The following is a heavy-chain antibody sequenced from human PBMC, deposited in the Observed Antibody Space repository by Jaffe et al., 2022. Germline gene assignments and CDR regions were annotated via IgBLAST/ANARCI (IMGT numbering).Heavy chain of an antibody. V-gene: IGHV1-46*01. J-gene: IGHJ4*02. D-gene: IGHD2-15*01. CDR3: ARDVPRYCSGGSCYSVLGY. CDR1: GYTFTSYY. Sequence: QVQLVQSGAEVKKPGASVKVSCKASGYTFTSYYMHWVRQAPGQGLEWMGIINPSGGSTSYAQKFQGRVTMTRDTSTSTVYMELSSLRSEDTAVYYCARDVPRYCSGGSCYSVLGYWGQGTLVTVSS. CDR2: INPSGGST.